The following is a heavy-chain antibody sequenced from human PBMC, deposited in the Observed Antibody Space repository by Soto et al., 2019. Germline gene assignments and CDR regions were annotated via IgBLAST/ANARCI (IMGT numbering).Heavy chain of an antibody. D-gene: IGHD3-3*01. J-gene: IGHJ6*02. V-gene: IGHV4-4*07. CDR2: IYTSGST. Sequence: SETLSLTCTVSGGSISSYYWSWIRQPAGKGLEWIGRIYTSGSTNYNPSLKSRVTMSVDTSKNQFSLKLSSVTAADTAVYYCARDCYDFWSTPNYYYYGMDVWGQGTTVTVSS. CDR3: ARDCYDFWSTPNYYYYGMDV. CDR1: GGSISSYY.